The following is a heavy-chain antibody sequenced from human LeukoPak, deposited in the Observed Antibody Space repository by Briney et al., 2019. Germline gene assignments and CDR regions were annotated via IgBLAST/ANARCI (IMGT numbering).Heavy chain of an antibody. J-gene: IGHJ5*02. CDR1: GGSFSGYY. Sequence: SETLSLTCAVYGGSFSGYYWSWIRQPPGKGLEWIGEINHSGSTNYNPSLKSRVTISVDTSKNQFSLKLSSVTAADTAVYHCARGLGNWNLRNWFDPWGQGTLVTVSS. D-gene: IGHD1-7*01. CDR2: INHSGST. V-gene: IGHV4-34*01. CDR3: ARGLGNWNLRNWFDP.